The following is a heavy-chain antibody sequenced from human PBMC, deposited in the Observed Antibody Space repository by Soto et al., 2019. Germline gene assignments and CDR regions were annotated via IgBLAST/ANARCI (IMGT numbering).Heavy chain of an antibody. Sequence: PGRGPIRPGQAYGIFSCEGGLIWVRRAPGKGLECVAYISGTGDTKYYADSVQGRFTISRDNAKKSLFLQMNRLVAEDGAVYYCAIGGVQIYYRGLVVWGQGRTVTVYS. V-gene: IGHV3-11*04. J-gene: IGHJ6*02. CDR2: ISGTGDTK. CDR1: GIFSCEGG. D-gene: IGHD3-22*01. CDR3: AIGGVQIYYRGLVV.